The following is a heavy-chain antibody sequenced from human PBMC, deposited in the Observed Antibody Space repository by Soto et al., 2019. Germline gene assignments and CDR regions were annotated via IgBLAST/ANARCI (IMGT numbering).Heavy chain of an antibody. V-gene: IGHV1-2*02. Sequence: SVKESCRASGYTFTEYYLYWVRQAPVQGPEWLGGINPRTGDTNQSQKFQGRVTMTRDMSLTTAYMELHRLTSDDTAVYYCARDPIGGGAPYYFDYWGQGSLVTVSS. D-gene: IGHD3-16*01. J-gene: IGHJ4*02. CDR1: GYTFTEYY. CDR2: INPRTGDT. CDR3: ARDPIGGGAPYYFDY.